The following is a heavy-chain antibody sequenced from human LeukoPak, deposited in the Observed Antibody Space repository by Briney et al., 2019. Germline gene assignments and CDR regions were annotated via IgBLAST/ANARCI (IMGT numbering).Heavy chain of an antibody. J-gene: IGHJ4*02. CDR2: ISKDGTST. CDR3: TSGEVWHY. V-gene: IGHV3-74*01. D-gene: IGHD3-3*01. CDR1: GLSFSRDW. Sequence: GGSLRLSCTVSGLSFSRDWIYWVRQGPGKGLVYVSRISKDGTSTDYADSVKGRFTISRDNAKDTVYLQMTSLRADDTAMYYCTSGEVWHYWGQGTLVTVSS.